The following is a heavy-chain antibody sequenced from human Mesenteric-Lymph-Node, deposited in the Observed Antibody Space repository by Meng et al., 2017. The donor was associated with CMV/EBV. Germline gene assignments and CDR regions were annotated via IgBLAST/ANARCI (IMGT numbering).Heavy chain of an antibody. J-gene: IGHJ4*02. V-gene: IGHV4-34*01. CDR3: ARHQRWLKSEGGFDY. D-gene: IGHD4-23*01. CDR1: GGSFSGYY. CDR2: INHSGST. Sequence: QVQLQQWGSGLLKPSETLSLTCAVYGGSFSGYYWSWFRQPPGKGLAWIGEINHSGSTNYNPSLKSRVTISVDTSKNQFSLKLSSVTAADTAVYYCARHQRWLKSEGGFDYWGQGTLVTVSS.